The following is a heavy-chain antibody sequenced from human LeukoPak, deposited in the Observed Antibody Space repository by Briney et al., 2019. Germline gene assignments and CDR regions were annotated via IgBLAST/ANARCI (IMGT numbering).Heavy chain of an antibody. D-gene: IGHD5-12*01. CDR1: GFIFSNFA. J-gene: IGHJ4*02. Sequence: PGGSLRLSCAASGFIFSNFAMNWVRQAPGEGLEWVSAISDSGTVTYYADSVKGRFTISRDKSKNTLYLQMTSLRAEDTAIYYCAKEEYSGYGILDYWGQGTLVTVSS. CDR3: AKEEYSGYGILDY. CDR2: ISDSGTVT. V-gene: IGHV3-23*01.